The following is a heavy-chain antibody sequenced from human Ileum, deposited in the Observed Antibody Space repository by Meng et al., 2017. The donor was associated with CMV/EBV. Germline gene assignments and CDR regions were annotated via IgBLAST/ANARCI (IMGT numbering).Heavy chain of an antibody. Sequence: GGSLRLSCAASGFTFTSYAMSWVRQAPGKGLEWISTISTTGGSTYYADSVKGRFTISRDNSKNALYLQMNILRAEDTAIYYCAKEGQLARWGQGTLVTVSS. V-gene: IGHV3-23*01. CDR2: ISTTGGST. CDR3: AKEGQLAR. D-gene: IGHD6-6*01. CDR1: GFTFTSYA. J-gene: IGHJ4*02.